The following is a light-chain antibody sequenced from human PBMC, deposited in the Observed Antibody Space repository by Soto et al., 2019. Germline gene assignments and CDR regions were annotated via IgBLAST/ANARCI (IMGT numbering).Light chain of an antibody. CDR1: LNVNSY. CDR2: DAS. V-gene: IGKV3-11*01. CDR3: QQRSNWPPIT. J-gene: IGKJ5*01. Sequence: VLTQSPATLSLPPGERATLSCRASLNVNSYLAWYQQKPGQAPRLLIYDASNRAAGIPARFSGSGSGTDFTLTISSLEPEDFAIYYCQQRSNWPPITFGQGTRLEI.